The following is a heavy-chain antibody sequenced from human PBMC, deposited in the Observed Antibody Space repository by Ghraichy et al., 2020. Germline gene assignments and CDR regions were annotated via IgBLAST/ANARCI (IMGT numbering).Heavy chain of an antibody. J-gene: IGHJ4*02. CDR1: GFTVSSNY. Sequence: LSLTCAASGFTVSSNYMSWVRQAPGKGLEWVSVIYSGGSTYYADSVKGRFTISRDNSKNTLYLQMNSLRAEDTAVYYCARSLYSSSWWASFDYWGQGTLVTVSS. V-gene: IGHV3-66*01. D-gene: IGHD6-13*01. CDR2: IYSGGST. CDR3: ARSLYSSSWWASFDY.